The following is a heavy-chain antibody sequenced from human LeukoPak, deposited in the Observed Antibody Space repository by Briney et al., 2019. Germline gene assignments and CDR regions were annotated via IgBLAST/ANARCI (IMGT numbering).Heavy chain of an antibody. Sequence: PSETLSLTCSVSGGSISSGDHYWTWIRQPPGGGLEWMGFITLYSDTTSYNPSLKSRLMISIDTSKNQFSLTLTPVTAADTAVYFCARGFGYDFADYGGGEILVTVSS. J-gene: IGHJ4*02. CDR1: GGSISSGDHY. V-gene: IGHV4-30-4*01. CDR3: ARGFGYDFADY. D-gene: IGHD2-2*01. CDR2: ITLYSDTT.